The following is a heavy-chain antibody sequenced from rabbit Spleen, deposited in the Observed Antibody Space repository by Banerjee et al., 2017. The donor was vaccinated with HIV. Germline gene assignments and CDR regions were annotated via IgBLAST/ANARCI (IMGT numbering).Heavy chain of an antibody. CDR1: GFDFSNYY. CDR3: ARAGYAGFGYANFRDYYGMDL. D-gene: IGHD6-1*01. Sequence: QLKETGGGLVQPGGSLTLSCTASGFDFSNYYLSWVRQAPGKGLEWIGIIYAGKGDTDYAGGVNGRFTISSDNAQNTLDLQMNSLTAVNTATYFWARAGYAGFGYANFRDYYGMDLWGPGTLVTVS. V-gene: IGHV1S7*01. J-gene: IGHJ6*01. CDR2: IYAGKGDT.